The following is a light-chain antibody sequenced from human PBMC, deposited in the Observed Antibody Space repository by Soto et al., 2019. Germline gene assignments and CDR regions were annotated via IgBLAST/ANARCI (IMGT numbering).Light chain of an antibody. CDR2: AAF. Sequence: IQMTQSPSTLSASVGDRFTITCRASQFVSSFLGWYQQKPGQAPHLLIFAAFNLQSGVPSRFSGGGSGTHFTLTISSLQPDDFATYYCLQYYNFSWTFGQGTKVDIK. CDR3: LQYYNFSWT. J-gene: IGKJ1*01. CDR1: QFVSSF. V-gene: IGKV1-6*01.